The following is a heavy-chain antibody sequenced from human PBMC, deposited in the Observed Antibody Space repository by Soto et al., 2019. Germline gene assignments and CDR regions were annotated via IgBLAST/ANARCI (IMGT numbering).Heavy chain of an antibody. V-gene: IGHV3-23*01. CDR1: GFTFSSYA. Sequence: GGSLRLSCAASGFTFSSYAMSWVRQAPGKGLEWVSAISGSGGSTYYADSVKGRFTISRDNSKNTLYLQMNSLRAEDTAVYYCAKDPNYGDYFLYYFDYWGQGTLVTVSS. CDR3: AKDPNYGDYFLYYFDY. D-gene: IGHD4-17*01. CDR2: ISGSGGST. J-gene: IGHJ4*02.